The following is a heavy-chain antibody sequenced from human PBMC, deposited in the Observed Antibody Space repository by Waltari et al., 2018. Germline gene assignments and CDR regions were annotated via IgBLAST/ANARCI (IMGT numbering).Heavy chain of an antibody. V-gene: IGHV3-73*01. CDR2: IRDRANDYAT. D-gene: IGHD6-13*01. J-gene: IGHJ4*02. Sequence: EVQLVESGGGLVQPGGSLKLSCAVSGSTFSASAINWVRQPSGKGLEWVGRIRDRANDYATTYAPSVQGRFTVSRDDSKKTVFLQMHSLKIEDTAVYYCTRRSASATGPQVFDYWGLGTLVTVSS. CDR3: TRRSASATGPQVFDY. CDR1: GSTFSASA.